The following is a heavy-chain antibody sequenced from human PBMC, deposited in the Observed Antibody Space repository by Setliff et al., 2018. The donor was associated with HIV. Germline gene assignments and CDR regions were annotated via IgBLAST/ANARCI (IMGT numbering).Heavy chain of an antibody. CDR1: GYTFTSYY. J-gene: IGHJ5*02. V-gene: IGHV1-46*01. Sequence: ASVKVSCKASGYTFTSYYMNWVRQAPGQGLEWVGIINSINGDTNYGQKFQGRVTITRDTSTSTLYLELSSLTSDDTAVYYCARDIGRDYDTTEDWFDPWGQGTLVTVSS. CDR3: ARDIGRDYDTTEDWFDP. D-gene: IGHD3-22*01. CDR2: INSINGDT.